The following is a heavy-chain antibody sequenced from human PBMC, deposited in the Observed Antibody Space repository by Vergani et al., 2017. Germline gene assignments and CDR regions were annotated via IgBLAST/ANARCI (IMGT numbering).Heavy chain of an antibody. CDR3: ARAYCGGDCYPWYYYYGMDV. D-gene: IGHD2-21*02. CDR2: IYYSWST. CDR1: GGSISSGDYY. Sequence: QVQLQESGPGLVKPSQTLSLTCTVSGGSISSGDYYWSWIRQPPGKGLEWIGYIYYSWSTYYNPSLKSRVTISVDTSKNQFSLKLSSVTAADTAVYYCARAYCGGDCYPWYYYYGMDVWGQGTTVTVSS. J-gene: IGHJ6*02. V-gene: IGHV4-30-4*08.